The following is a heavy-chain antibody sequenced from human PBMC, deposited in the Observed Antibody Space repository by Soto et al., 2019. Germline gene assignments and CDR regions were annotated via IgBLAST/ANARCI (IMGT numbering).Heavy chain of an antibody. V-gene: IGHV3-33*01. CDR1: GFTFSSYG. D-gene: IGHD6-19*01. CDR3: ARDKWLDYYFDY. CDR2: IWYDGSNK. Sequence: PGGSLRLSCAASGFTFSSYGMHWVRPAPGKGLEWVAVIWYDGSNKYYADSVKGRFTISRDHPKNTLYLQVNSLRDEYTAVSCCARDKWLDYYFDYWDQGSLVNGSS. J-gene: IGHJ4*02.